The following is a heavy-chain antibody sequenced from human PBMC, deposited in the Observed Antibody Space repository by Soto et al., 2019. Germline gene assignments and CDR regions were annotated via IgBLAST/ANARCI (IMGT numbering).Heavy chain of an antibody. CDR2: ISSNGGST. CDR3: ARSSMRTEGYFDL. CDR1: GFTFSSYA. V-gene: IGHV3-64*02. J-gene: IGHJ2*01. D-gene: IGHD3-3*02. Sequence: GGSLRLSCAASGFTFSSYAMHWVRQAPGKGLEYVSAISSNGGSTYYADSVKGRFTISRDNSKNTLYLQMGSLRAEDMAVYYCARSSMRTEGYFDLWGRGTLVTVSS.